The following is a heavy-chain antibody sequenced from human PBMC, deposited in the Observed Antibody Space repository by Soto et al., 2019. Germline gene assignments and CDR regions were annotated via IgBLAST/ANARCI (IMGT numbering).Heavy chain of an antibody. Sequence: QVQLVQSGAEVKKPGSSVKVSCKASGGTFSSYAISWVRQAPGQGLEWMGGIIPIFGTANYAQKFQGRVTITADESTSTDYMELSSLRSEDTAVYYCARGHYYDSSGYSYYFDYWGQGTMVTVSS. J-gene: IGHJ4*02. CDR1: GGTFSSYA. V-gene: IGHV1-69*12. D-gene: IGHD3-22*01. CDR2: IIPIFGTA. CDR3: ARGHYYDSSGYSYYFDY.